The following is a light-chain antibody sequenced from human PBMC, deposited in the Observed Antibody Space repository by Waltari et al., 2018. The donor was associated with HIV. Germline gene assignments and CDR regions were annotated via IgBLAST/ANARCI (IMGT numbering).Light chain of an antibody. CDR3: QQRSIPIT. CDR2: DAS. J-gene: IGKJ5*01. Sequence: EIMLTQSPATLSLSPGERATLPCRASQSVATYLAWFQQKPGQAPRLLFYDASNRATGIPARFTGSGSGTDFTLTISSLEPEDFGVYYCQQRSIPITFGQGTRLEI. CDR1: QSVATY. V-gene: IGKV3-11*01.